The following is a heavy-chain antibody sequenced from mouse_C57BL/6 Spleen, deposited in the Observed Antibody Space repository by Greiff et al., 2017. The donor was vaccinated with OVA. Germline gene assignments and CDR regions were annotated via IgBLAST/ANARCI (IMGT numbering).Heavy chain of an antibody. V-gene: IGHV5-17*01. CDR3: ARTDY. J-gene: IGHJ2*01. Sequence: EVQLVESGGGLVKPGGSLKLSCAASGFTFSDYGMHWVRQAPEKGLVWVAYISSGSSTIYYADTVKGRFTISRDNAKNTLFLQMTSLRSEDTAMYYCARTDYWGQGTTLTVSS. CDR1: GFTFSDYG. CDR2: ISSGSSTI.